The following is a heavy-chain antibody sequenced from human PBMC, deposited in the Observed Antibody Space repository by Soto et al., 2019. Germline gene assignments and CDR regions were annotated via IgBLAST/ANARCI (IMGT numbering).Heavy chain of an antibody. CDR1: GFTFSSYW. J-gene: IGHJ4*02. D-gene: IGHD5-18*01. CDR2: INSAGSAS. CDR3: ATGGYSYGWGY. Sequence: EVQLVESGGGLVQPGGSLRLSCVGSGFTFSSYWMHWVRQVPGKGPVWVSRINSAGSASSYVDFVKGRFTVSRDNAKNTLYLEMNSLSGEDTAVYYCATGGYSYGWGYWGQGTLVPVSS. V-gene: IGHV3-74*01.